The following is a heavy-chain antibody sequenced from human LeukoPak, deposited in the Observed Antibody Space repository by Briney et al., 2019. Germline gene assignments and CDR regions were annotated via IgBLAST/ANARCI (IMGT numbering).Heavy chain of an antibody. CDR2: IYYSGST. V-gene: IGHV4-39*07. Sequence: SETLSLTCTVSGGSISSSSYYWGWIRQPPGKGLEWIGSIYYSGSTYYNPSLKSRVTISVDTSKNQFSLKLSSVTAADTAVNYCARIPPRSYYYDSSGYYYADAFDIWGQGTMVTVSS. CDR3: ARIPPRSYYYDSSGYYYADAFDI. CDR1: GGSISSSSYY. J-gene: IGHJ3*02. D-gene: IGHD3-22*01.